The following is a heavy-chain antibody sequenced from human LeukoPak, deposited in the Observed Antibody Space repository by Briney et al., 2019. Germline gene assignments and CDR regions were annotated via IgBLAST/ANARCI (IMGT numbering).Heavy chain of an antibody. CDR2: ISGSGSTI. V-gene: IGHV3-11*01. J-gene: IGHJ4*02. D-gene: IGHD3-22*01. CDR3: ASDPARDYYDTSGYFRWVDY. Sequence: PGGSLRLSCAAYGFTFSDYYMSWIRQAPGKGLEWVSYISGSGSTIYYADSVKGRFTISRDNAKNSLYLQMNSLRAEDTAVYYCASDPARDYYDTSGYFRWVDYWGQGTLVTVSS. CDR1: GFTFSDYY.